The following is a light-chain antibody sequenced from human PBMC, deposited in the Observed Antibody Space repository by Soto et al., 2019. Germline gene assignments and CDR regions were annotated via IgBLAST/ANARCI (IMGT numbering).Light chain of an antibody. CDR1: SSNFGAGYD. Sequence: QPVLTQPPSVSGAPGQRVTISCTGSSSNFGAGYDVHWYQQFPGTAPKLLIYANNNRPSGVPERFSGSKSGTSASLAITGLRAEDEADYYCQSYDSSLSGWVFGGGTKLTVL. CDR2: ANN. CDR3: QSYDSSLSGWV. J-gene: IGLJ3*02. V-gene: IGLV1-40*01.